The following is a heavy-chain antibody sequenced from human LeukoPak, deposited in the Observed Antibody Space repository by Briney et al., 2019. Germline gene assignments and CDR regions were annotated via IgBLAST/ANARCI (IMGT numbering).Heavy chain of an antibody. CDR1: GGSISSYY. Sequence: PSETLSLTCTVSGGSISSYYWSWIRQPPGKGLEWIGNIYYSESTYYNPSLKSRVTISVDTSKNQFSLKLSSVTAADTAVYYCARGQKNTPFDYWGQGTLVTVSS. CDR3: ARGQKNTPFDY. CDR2: IYYSEST. D-gene: IGHD2/OR15-2a*01. J-gene: IGHJ4*02. V-gene: IGHV4-59*12.